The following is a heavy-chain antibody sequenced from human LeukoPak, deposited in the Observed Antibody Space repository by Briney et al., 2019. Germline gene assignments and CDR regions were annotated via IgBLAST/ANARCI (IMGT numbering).Heavy chain of an antibody. CDR2: ISGSGGST. J-gene: IGHJ4*02. CDR1: GFTFSSYA. D-gene: IGHD2-2*01. V-gene: IGHV3-23*01. CDR3: AKLLVGPQLPTGSFDY. Sequence: GGSLRLSCAASGFTFSSYAMSWVRQAPGKGLEWVSAISGSGGSTYYADSVKGRFTISRDNSKNTLYLQMNSLRAEDTAVYYCAKLLVGPQLPTGSFDYWGQGTLVTVSS.